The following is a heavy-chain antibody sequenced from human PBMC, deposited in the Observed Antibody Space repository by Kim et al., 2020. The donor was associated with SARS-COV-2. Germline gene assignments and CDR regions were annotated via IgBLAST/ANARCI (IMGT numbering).Heavy chain of an antibody. J-gene: IGHJ6*01. CDR1: GFTFSSYA. V-gene: IGHV3-30-3*01. D-gene: IGHD6-6*01. CDR2: ISYDGSNK. Sequence: GGSLRLSCAASGFTFSSYAMHWVRQAPGKGLEWVAVISYDGSNKYYADSVKGRFTISRDNSKNTLYLQMNSLRAEDTAVYYCARLSLRRSSSAIEYDYY. CDR3: ARLSLRRSSSAIEYDYY.